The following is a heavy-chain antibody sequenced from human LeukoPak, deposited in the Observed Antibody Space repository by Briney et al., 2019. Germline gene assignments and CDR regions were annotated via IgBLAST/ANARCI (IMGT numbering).Heavy chain of an antibody. CDR3: ARSRSGYYEDY. CDR1: GFTFSSYS. Sequence: GGSLRLSCAASGFTFSSYSMNWVRQAPGEGLEWVSSISSSTSYIYYADSVKGRFTISRDNAKNSLYLQMNSLRAEDTAVYFCARSRSGYYEDYWGQGTLVTVSS. CDR2: ISSSTSYI. D-gene: IGHD3-22*01. V-gene: IGHV3-21*01. J-gene: IGHJ4*02.